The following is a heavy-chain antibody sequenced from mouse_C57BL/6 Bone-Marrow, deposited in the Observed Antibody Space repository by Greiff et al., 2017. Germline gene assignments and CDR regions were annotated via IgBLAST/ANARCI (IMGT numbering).Heavy chain of an antibody. J-gene: IGHJ1*03. Sequence: EVQLVESGGDLVKPGGSLKLSCAASGFTFSSYGMSWVRQTPDKRLEWVATISSGGSYTYYPDSVKGRFTISRDNAKNTLYLQMSSLKSEDTAMYYCARGTASDWYFDVWGTGTTVTVSS. V-gene: IGHV5-6*01. CDR3: ARGTASDWYFDV. CDR2: ISSGGSYT. D-gene: IGHD1-2*01. CDR1: GFTFSSYG.